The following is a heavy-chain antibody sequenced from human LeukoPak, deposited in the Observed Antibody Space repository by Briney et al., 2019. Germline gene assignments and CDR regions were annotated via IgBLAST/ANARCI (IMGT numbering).Heavy chain of an antibody. CDR2: SYYSGST. Sequence: KPSETLSLTCTVFGGSMSSSTYYWGWIRQPPGKGLEWIGNSYYSGSTYYTPSLKSRVTISVDTSKKQFSLKLRSVTAADTAVYFCARRVSGYDRGGRYYYSYMDVWGKGTTVTVSS. D-gene: IGHD5-12*01. CDR3: ARRVSGYDRGGRYYYSYMDV. CDR1: GGSMSSSTYY. V-gene: IGHV4-39*01. J-gene: IGHJ6*03.